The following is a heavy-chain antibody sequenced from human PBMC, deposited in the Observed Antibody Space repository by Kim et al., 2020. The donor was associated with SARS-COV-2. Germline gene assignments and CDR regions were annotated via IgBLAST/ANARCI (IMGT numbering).Heavy chain of an antibody. CDR2: INTNTGNP. J-gene: IGHJ4*02. Sequence: ASVKVSCKASGYTFTSYAMNWVRQAPGQGLEWMGWINTNTGNPTYAQGFTGRFVFSLDTSVSTAYLQISSLKAEDTAVYYCARDRPCGGDCAIVDFDYWGQGTLVTVSS. CDR1: GYTFTSYA. V-gene: IGHV7-4-1*02. D-gene: IGHD2-21*02. CDR3: ARDRPCGGDCAIVDFDY.